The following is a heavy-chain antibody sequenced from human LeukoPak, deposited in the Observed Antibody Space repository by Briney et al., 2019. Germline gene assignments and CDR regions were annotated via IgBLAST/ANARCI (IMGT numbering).Heavy chain of an antibody. D-gene: IGHD3-3*01. V-gene: IGHV1-18*01. CDR1: GYTFTSYG. Sequence: ASVKVSCKASGYTFTSYGISWVRQAPGQGLEWMGWISAYSGDTNYAQKFQGRATMTTDTSTSTAYMELRSLSSDDTAVYYCGRGPRGGGPHNDLAVGGGGTRATVP. CDR3: GRGPRGGGPHNDLAV. CDR2: ISAYSGDT. J-gene: IGHJ6*02.